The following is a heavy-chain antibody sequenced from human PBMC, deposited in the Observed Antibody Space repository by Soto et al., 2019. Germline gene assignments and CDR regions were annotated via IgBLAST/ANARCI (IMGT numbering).Heavy chain of an antibody. CDR3: AKFGGSGTYFHFDY. Sequence: PGGSLRLSCAATGFTFSSYAMSWVRQAPGKGLEWVSAISGSGGSTYYADSVKGRFTISRDNSKNTLYLQMNSLRAEDTAVYYCAKFGGSGTYFHFDYWGQGALVTVSS. CDR2: ISGSGGST. V-gene: IGHV3-23*01. D-gene: IGHD3-10*01. CDR1: GFTFSSYA. J-gene: IGHJ4*02.